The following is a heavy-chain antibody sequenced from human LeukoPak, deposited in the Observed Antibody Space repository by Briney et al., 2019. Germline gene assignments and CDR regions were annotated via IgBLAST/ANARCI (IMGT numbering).Heavy chain of an antibody. CDR2: IYTGGTT. Sequence: GGSLRLSCAASGFTVSSNYMTWVRQAPGKGLEWVSIIYTGGTTYYADSVKGRFTISRDNSKNSLYLQMNSLRAEDTAVYFCVRDKMDRAVTGSLFDYWGQGTLVTVSS. J-gene: IGHJ4*02. V-gene: IGHV3-66*01. D-gene: IGHD3-10*01. CDR3: VRDKMDRAVTGSLFDY. CDR1: GFTVSSNY.